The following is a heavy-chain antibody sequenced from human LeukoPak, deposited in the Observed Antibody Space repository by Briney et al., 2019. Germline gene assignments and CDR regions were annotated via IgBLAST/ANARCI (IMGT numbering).Heavy chain of an antibody. J-gene: IGHJ6*02. V-gene: IGHV4-4*07. D-gene: IGHD3-22*01. CDR2: IYASGSN. Sequence: SETLSLTCTVSGGSVNSYYWSWIRQPAGKGLEWIGHIYASGSNDYNPSLRSRVTVSRDTSKNQFSLNLNSVTAADTAVYYCATGYDSSGYGYYYYYMDVWGQGTTVTVSS. CDR1: GGSVNSYY. CDR3: ATGYDSSGYGYYYYYMDV.